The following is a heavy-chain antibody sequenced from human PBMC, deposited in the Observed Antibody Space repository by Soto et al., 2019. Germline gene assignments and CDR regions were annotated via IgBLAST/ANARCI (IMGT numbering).Heavy chain of an antibody. CDR2: ITSDGATK. Sequence: LRLSCAASGFSFSSYAMNWVRQAPVKGLEWLSFITSDGATKYYADSVRGRFTISRDTARNTLYLQMNSLRDEDTAVYYCARVYVVPSSTGYFDLWGRGTLVTVSS. J-gene: IGHJ2*01. D-gene: IGHD2-2*01. CDR3: ARVYVVPSSTGYFDL. V-gene: IGHV3-48*02. CDR1: GFSFSSYA.